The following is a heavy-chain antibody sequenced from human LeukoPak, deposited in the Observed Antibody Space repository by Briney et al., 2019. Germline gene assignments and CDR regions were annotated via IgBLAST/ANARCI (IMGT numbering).Heavy chain of an antibody. J-gene: IGHJ4*02. CDR2: IKQDGSEK. D-gene: IGHD4-17*01. CDR1: GYTFSNYW. Sequence: PGGSLRLSCAASGYTFSNYWMSWVRQAPGKGLEWVANIKQDGSEKYYVDSVKGRFTISRDNAKNSLYLQMNSLRAEDTAVYYCARGFYDYGDYFDYWGQGTLVTVSS. CDR3: ARGFYDYGDYFDY. V-gene: IGHV3-7*05.